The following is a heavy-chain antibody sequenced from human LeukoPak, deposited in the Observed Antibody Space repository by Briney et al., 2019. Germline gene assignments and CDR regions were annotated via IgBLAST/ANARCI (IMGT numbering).Heavy chain of an antibody. Sequence: SQTLSLTCTVSGGSISSGDYYWSWIRQPPGKGLEWIGYIYYSGSTYYNPSPKSRVTISVDTSKNQFSLKLSSVTAADTAVYYCAREVYDFWSGPALDYWGQGTLVTVSS. D-gene: IGHD3-3*01. V-gene: IGHV4-30-4*01. CDR2: IYYSGST. CDR3: AREVYDFWSGPALDY. J-gene: IGHJ4*02. CDR1: GGSISSGDYY.